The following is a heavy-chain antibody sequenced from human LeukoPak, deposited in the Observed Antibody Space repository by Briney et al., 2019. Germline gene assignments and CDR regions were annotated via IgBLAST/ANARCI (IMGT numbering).Heavy chain of an antibody. CDR2: INPNSGRT. D-gene: IGHD6-13*01. J-gene: IGHJ4*02. CDR3: ARGRSGLAAAGTYDY. Sequence: ASVKVSCKASGYTFTSSDINWVRQAAGQGREWMGWINPNSGRTGYAQKFQGRVTMTANTSISTAYMDLSSLRFDDTAVYYCARGRSGLAAAGTYDYWGQGTLITVSS. CDR1: GYTFTSSD. V-gene: IGHV1-8*01.